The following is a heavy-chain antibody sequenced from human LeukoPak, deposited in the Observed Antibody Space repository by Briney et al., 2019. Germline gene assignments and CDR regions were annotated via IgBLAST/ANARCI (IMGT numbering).Heavy chain of an antibody. CDR1: RFPFSSYW. CDR2: INGDGSIT. J-gene: IGHJ4*02. CDR3: SRGLVGYYHDSSTYPDS. V-gene: IGHV3-74*01. D-gene: IGHD3-22*01. Sequence: GGSLRLSCAASRFPFSSYWMHWVRQAPGKGLVWVSRINGDGSITTYADSVKGRFTISRDNAKNMLYLQLDSLTAEDTAVYYCSRGLVGYYHDSSTYPDSWGQGTLVTVSS.